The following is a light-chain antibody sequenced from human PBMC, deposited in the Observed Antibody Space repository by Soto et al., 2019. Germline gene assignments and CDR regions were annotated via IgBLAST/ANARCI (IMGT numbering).Light chain of an antibody. V-gene: IGLV2-14*01. CDR2: EVS. CDR1: SSDVGGYNY. J-gene: IGLJ1*01. CDR3: SSYTRTSNYV. Sequence: QSALTQPASVSGSPGQSITISCTGTSSDVGGYNYVSWYQQHPGKAPKLMIYEVSNRPSGVSNRFSGSKSGNTASLTISGLQAEDEADYYCSSYTRTSNYVFGTWTKVTVL.